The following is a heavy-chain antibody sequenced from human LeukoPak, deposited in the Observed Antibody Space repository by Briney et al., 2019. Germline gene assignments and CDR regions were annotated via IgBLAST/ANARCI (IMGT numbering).Heavy chain of an antibody. CDR3: ARGQSLNDY. CDR2: INPNSGGA. J-gene: IGHJ4*02. V-gene: IGHV1-2*02. Sequence: GASVKVSCKASGYDFTSVGITWVRRAPGQGLEWMGWINPNSGGANYAENFQGRVTMTRDTSISTAYMELSSLGYDDTALYYCARGQSLNDYWGQGTLVTVSS. CDR1: GYDFTSVG.